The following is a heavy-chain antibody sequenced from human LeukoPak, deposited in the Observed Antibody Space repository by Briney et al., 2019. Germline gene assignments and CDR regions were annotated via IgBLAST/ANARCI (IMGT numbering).Heavy chain of an antibody. V-gene: IGHV1-46*01. J-gene: IGHJ4*02. CDR3: ARGDSSGYYANYYFDY. Sequence: SVKVSCKASGYTFTSYYMHWVRQAPGQGLEWMGIINPSGGSTSYAQKFQGRVTMTRDTSTSTVYMELSSLRSEDTAVYYCARGDSSGYYANYYFDYWGQGTLVTVSS. D-gene: IGHD3-22*01. CDR2: INPSGGST. CDR1: GYTFTSYY.